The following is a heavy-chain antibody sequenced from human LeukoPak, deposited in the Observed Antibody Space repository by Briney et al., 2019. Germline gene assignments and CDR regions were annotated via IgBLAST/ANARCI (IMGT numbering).Heavy chain of an antibody. J-gene: IGHJ4*02. CDR3: ARHDKSYGSPFDY. Sequence: GESLKISCKGSGYSFTSYWISWVRQMPGKGLEWMGRIDPSDSYTNYSPSFQGHVTISADKSVSTAYLQWSSLKASDTAMYYCARHDKSYGSPFDYWGQGTLVTVSS. D-gene: IGHD5-18*01. CDR1: GYSFTSYW. V-gene: IGHV5-10-1*01. CDR2: IDPSDSYT.